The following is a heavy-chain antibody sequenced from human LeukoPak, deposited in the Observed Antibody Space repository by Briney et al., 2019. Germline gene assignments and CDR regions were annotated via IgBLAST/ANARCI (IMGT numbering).Heavy chain of an antibody. J-gene: IGHJ4*02. CDR3: AKGSHGLDY. V-gene: IGHV3-30*18. D-gene: IGHD1-26*01. CDR2: ISYDGSNK. Sequence: PGGCLRLSCAASGFTFSSYGMHWVRQAPGKGLEWVAVISYDGSNKYYADSVKGRFTISRDNSKNTLYLQMSSLRAEDTAVYYCAKGSHGLDYWGQGTLVTVSS. CDR1: GFTFSSYG.